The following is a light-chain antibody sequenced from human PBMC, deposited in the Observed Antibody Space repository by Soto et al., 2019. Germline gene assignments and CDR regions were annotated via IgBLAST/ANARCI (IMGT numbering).Light chain of an antibody. CDR2: GAS. CDR3: QHYGTSLWT. V-gene: IGKV3-20*01. Sequence: EIVLTQSPGTLSLSPGERATFSCRASQSVSSRYIAWYQQKPGQAPRLLIYGASSRATGIPDRFSGSGSGTDFTLTISRLEPEDFAVYYCQHYGTSLWTFGQGTNVDIK. J-gene: IGKJ1*01. CDR1: QSVSSRY.